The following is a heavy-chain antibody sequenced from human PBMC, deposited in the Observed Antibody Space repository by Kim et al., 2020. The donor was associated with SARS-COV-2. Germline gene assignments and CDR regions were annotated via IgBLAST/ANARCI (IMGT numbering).Heavy chain of an antibody. CDR3: ARYCSSTSCSPYYYGMDV. Sequence: ASVKVSCKASGYTFTSYAMHWVRQAPGQRLEWMGWINAGNGNTKYSQKFQGRVTITRDTSASTAYMELSSLRSEDTAVYYCARYCSSTSCSPYYYGMDVWGQGTTVTVSS. V-gene: IGHV1-3*01. D-gene: IGHD2-2*01. J-gene: IGHJ6*02. CDR2: INAGNGNT. CDR1: GYTFTSYA.